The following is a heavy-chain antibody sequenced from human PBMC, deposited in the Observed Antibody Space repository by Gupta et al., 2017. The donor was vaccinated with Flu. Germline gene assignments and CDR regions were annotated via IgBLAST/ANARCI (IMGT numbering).Heavy chain of an antibody. V-gene: IGHV4-4*02. CDR3: AKDRGAGTAEFDH. D-gene: IGHD2-15*01. CDR1: NW. Sequence: NWWNWVRQAAGKGLEWIGEISHSAATIYKPFLASRVTISVDNSMTQFSLKFTSATAADTAVEYCAKDRGAGTAEFDHWGQGTLVTVSS. CDR2: ISHSAAT. J-gene: IGHJ5*02.